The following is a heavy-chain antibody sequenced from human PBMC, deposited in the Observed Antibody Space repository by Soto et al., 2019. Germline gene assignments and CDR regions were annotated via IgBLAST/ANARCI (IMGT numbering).Heavy chain of an antibody. CDR2: IIPMVGMS. D-gene: IGHD3-10*01. CDR3: ATSYGSGSRPFDS. V-gene: IGHV1-69*04. J-gene: IGHJ4*02. CDR1: GYTFTSYG. Sequence: SVKVSCKASGYTFTSYGISWVRQAPGQGLEWMGRIIPMVGMSNYAQKFQGRVTIIADRSTNTTYMQLSSLRSEDTALYYCATSYGSGSRPFDSWGQGTPVTVSS.